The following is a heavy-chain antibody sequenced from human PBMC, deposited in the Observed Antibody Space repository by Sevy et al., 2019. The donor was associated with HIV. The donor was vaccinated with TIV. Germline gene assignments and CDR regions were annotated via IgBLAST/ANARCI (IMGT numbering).Heavy chain of an antibody. J-gene: IGHJ3*02. CDR1: GFTFDDYA. CDR3: AKDMPNVRYYDSSGYGAFDI. Sequence: GGSLRLSCAASGFTFDDYAMHWVRQAPGKGLEWVSGISWNSGSIGYADSVKGRFTISGDNAKNSLYLQMNSLRAEDTALYYCAKDMPNVRYYDSSGYGAFDIWGQGTMVTVSS. CDR2: ISWNSGSI. V-gene: IGHV3-9*01. D-gene: IGHD3-22*01.